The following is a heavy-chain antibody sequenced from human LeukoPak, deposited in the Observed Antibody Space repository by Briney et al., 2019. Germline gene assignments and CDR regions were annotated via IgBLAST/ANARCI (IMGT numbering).Heavy chain of an antibody. CDR1: GFTFSSYA. CDR2: ISGSGGST. CDR3: ATRPAVAGSGFDY. D-gene: IGHD6-19*01. Sequence: GGSLRLSCAASGFTFSSYAMSWVRQPPGKGLEWGSAISGSGGSTYYADSVKGRFTISRDNSKNTLYLQMNSLRAEDTAVYYCATRPAVAGSGFDYWGQRTLVTVSS. V-gene: IGHV3-23*01. J-gene: IGHJ4*02.